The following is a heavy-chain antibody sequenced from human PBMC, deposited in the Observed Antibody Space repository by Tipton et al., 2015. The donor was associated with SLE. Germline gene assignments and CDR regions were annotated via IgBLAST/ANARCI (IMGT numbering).Heavy chain of an antibody. J-gene: IGHJ4*02. CDR2: INLGGRT. Sequence: TLSLTCAVYGGSFSAYYWTWIRQPPGKGLEWIGEINLGGRTNYNPSLKSRVTMSVDTSKNQFSLKLSSVTAADTAVYYCARGPAGSAAYLDYWGQGTLVTVSS. CDR1: GGSFSAYY. CDR3: ARGPAGSAAYLDY. V-gene: IGHV4-34*01.